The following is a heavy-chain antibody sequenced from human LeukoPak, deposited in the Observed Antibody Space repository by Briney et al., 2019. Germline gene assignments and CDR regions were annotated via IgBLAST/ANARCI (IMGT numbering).Heavy chain of an antibody. D-gene: IGHD3-9*01. CDR1: GYTFTGYY. V-gene: IGHV1-46*01. J-gene: IGHJ4*02. CDR3: ARGGQYYDILTGYGCDY. Sequence: VASVKVSCKASGYTFTGYYMHWVRQAPGQGLEWMGIINPSGGSTSYAQKFQGRVTMTRDTSTSTVYMELSSLRSEDTAVYYCARGGQYYDILTGYGCDYWGQGTLVTVSS. CDR2: INPSGGST.